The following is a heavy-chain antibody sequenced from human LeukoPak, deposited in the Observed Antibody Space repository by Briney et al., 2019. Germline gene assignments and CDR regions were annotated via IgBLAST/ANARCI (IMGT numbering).Heavy chain of an antibody. D-gene: IGHD3-10*01. CDR2: IYYSGNT. CDR1: GGAISTAGYY. CDR3: ARDQSGSGSYTDDYYAMDV. V-gene: IGHV4-31*11. J-gene: IGHJ6*04. Sequence: SETLSLTCGVSGGAISTAGYYWSWIRQHPGKGLEWIGYIYYSGNTYYNPSLKSRVTISVDTSKNQFSLKLSSVTAADTAIYYCARDQSGSGSYTDDYYAMDVWGKGTTVTVSS.